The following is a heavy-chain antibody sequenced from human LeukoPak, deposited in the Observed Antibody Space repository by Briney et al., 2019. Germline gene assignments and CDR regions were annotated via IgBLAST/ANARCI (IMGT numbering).Heavy chain of an antibody. CDR1: GGSISSYY. D-gene: IGHD3-10*01. CDR2: IYYSGST. V-gene: IGHV4-59*08. Sequence: SETLSLTCTVSGGSISSYYWSWIRQPPGKGLEWIGYIYYSGSTNYNPSLKSRVTISVDTSRNQFSLKLSSVTAADTAVYYCARVYYYGSGSYSPDNYYYYYMDVWGKGTTVTISS. J-gene: IGHJ6*03. CDR3: ARVYYYGSGSYSPDNYYYYYMDV.